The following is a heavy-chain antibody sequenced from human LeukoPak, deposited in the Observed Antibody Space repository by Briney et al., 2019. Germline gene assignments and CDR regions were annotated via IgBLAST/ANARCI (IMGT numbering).Heavy chain of an antibody. CDR1: NGSFSGFF. Sequence: SETLSLTCAIYNGSFSGFFWSWIRQPPGKGLEWIGEINHSGSTNYNPSLKSRITMSMDTSKNQFSLNLSSVTAADTAVYYCARNVLLWFGELLQPAAFDIWGQGTMVTVSS. CDR2: INHSGST. V-gene: IGHV4-34*01. CDR3: ARNVLLWFGELLQPAAFDI. J-gene: IGHJ3*02. D-gene: IGHD3-10*01.